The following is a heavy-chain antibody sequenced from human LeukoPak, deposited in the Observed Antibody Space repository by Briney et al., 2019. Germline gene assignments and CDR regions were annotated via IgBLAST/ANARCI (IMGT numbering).Heavy chain of an antibody. Sequence: SETLSLTCTVSGDPISDYCWTWIRQPAGKGLEWIGRIYGNGSTNNNPSLKSRVAMSIDTSKMQFSLKLRSVTAADTAVYYCARLGEWLFDIAVWGKGTTVIVSS. V-gene: IGHV4-4*07. D-gene: IGHD3-16*01. CDR1: GDPISDYC. J-gene: IGHJ6*03. CDR2: IYGNGST. CDR3: ARLGEWLFDIAV.